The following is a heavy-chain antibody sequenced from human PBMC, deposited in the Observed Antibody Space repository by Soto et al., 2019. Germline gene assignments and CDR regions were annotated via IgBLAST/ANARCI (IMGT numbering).Heavy chain of an antibody. Sequence: LSLTCTVSGGSITSGDYSWTWIRQTPGKGLEWIGYIHHSGSTYYNPSLRSRITISVDRSKNQFSLKVHSVTAADTAVYFCARGDYSGYDFAYWGQGTQVTVSS. CDR1: GGSITSGDYS. CDR3: ARGDYSGYDFAY. D-gene: IGHD5-12*01. CDR2: IHHSGST. J-gene: IGHJ4*02. V-gene: IGHV4-30-4*01.